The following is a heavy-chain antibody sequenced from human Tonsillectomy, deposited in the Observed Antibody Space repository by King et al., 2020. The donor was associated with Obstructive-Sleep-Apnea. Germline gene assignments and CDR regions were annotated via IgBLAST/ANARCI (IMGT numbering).Heavy chain of an antibody. D-gene: IGHD3-10*01. CDR3: ARGSPYYFDY. CDR1: GGSISSDGYY. CDR2: IYYSGST. V-gene: IGHV4-31*03. Sequence: QLQESGPGLVKPSQTLSLTCIVSGGSISSDGYYWSWIRQHPGKGLEWIAYIYYSGSTYYNPSLKGRVTISVDTSKNQLSLKLSSMTAADTAVYYCARGSPYYFDYWGQGTLVTVSS. J-gene: IGHJ4*02.